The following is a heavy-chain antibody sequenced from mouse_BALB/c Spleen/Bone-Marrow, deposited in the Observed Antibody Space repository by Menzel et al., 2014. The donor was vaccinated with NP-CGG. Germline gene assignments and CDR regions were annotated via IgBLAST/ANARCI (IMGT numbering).Heavy chain of an antibody. CDR1: GISITTGNYR. J-gene: IGHJ4*01. D-gene: IGHD1-1*02. Sequence: EVKLMESGPGLVKPSQTVSLTCTVTGISITTGNYRWSWIRQFPGNKLEWIGYIYYSGTITYNPSLTSRTTITRDTSKNQFFLEMNSLTAEDTATYYCARDGNYAMYYWGQGTSVTVSS. V-gene: IGHV3-5*02. CDR3: ARDGNYAMYY. CDR2: IYYSGTI.